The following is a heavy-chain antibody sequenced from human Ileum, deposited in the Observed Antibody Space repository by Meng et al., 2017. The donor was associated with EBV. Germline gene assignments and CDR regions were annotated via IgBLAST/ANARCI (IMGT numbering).Heavy chain of an antibody. V-gene: IGHV4-61*08. CDR3: ARERGGGDRGIQ. Sequence: VQLQESGPGLVEPSEPLSLTCSVSNGSVSSYGYYWTWIRQPPGKGLEWIGYMSYTGSTNYKSTLKSRVTISVDKSKNQFSLKLSSVTAADTAVYYRARERGGGDRGIQWGQGTLVTVSS. CDR2: MSYTGST. D-gene: IGHD2-21*02. CDR1: NGSVSSYGYY. J-gene: IGHJ4*02.